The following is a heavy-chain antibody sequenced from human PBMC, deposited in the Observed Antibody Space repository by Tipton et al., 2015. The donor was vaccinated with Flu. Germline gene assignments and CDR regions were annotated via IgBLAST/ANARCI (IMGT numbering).Heavy chain of an antibody. D-gene: IGHD3-3*01. CDR3: ARSRIIRLDAFGI. V-gene: IGHV4-61*01. CDR2: IYYSGST. J-gene: IGHJ3*02. Sequence: TLSLTCTVSGYSISSGYYWGWIRQPPGKGLEWIGYIYYSGSTNYNPSLKSRVTISVDTSKNQFSLKLSSVTAADTAVYYCARSRIIRLDAFGIWGQGTMVTVSS. CDR1: GYSISSGYY.